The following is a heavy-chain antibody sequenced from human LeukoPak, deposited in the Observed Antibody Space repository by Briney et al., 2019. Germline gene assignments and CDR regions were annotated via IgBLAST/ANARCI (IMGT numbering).Heavy chain of an antibody. CDR3: ARHEYSGSYYGLSWFDP. D-gene: IGHD1-26*01. J-gene: IGHJ5*02. V-gene: IGHV4-39*01. CDR1: GGSLSSSGYY. Sequence: SGPGLVKPSETLSLTCTVSGGSLSSSGYYWGWIRQPPGKGLEWIASIYYSGSTYYNPSLKSRVTISVDTSKNQLSLKLSSLTAADTAVYYCARHEYSGSYYGLSWFDPWGQGTLVTVSS. CDR2: IYYSGST.